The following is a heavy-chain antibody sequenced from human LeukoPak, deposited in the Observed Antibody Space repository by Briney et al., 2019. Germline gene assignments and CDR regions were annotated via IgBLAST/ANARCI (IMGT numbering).Heavy chain of an antibody. D-gene: IGHD3-22*01. CDR3: AKGLSDSSGYDAFDI. J-gene: IGHJ3*02. CDR2: IRYDGSNK. V-gene: IGHV3-30*02. Sequence: GGSLRLSCAASGFTFSSYGMHWVRQAPGKGLEWVAFIRYDGSNKYYADSVKGRFTISRDNSKNTLYLQMNSLRAEDTAVYYCAKGLSDSSGYDAFDIWGQGTMVTVSS. CDR1: GFTFSSYG.